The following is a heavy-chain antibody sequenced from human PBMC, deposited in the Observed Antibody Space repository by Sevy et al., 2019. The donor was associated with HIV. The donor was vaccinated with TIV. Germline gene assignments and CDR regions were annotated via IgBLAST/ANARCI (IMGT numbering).Heavy chain of an antibody. J-gene: IGHJ4*02. CDR1: GFTFSRDW. CDR2: IKADGSET. D-gene: IGHD5-18*01. V-gene: IGHV3-7*01. CDR3: ARGGHNLYD. Sequence: GGSLRLSCAASGFTFSRDWMTWVRQAPGKGLEWVAKIKADGSETYSVDSVKGRFSISRDNAKNALYLQMNSLSAEDTAVYYCARGGHNLYDWGQGTLVTVSS.